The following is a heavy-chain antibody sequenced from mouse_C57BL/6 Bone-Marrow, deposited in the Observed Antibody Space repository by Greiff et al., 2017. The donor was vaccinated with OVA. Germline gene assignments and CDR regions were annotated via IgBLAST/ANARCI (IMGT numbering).Heavy chain of an antibody. V-gene: IGHV5-17*01. CDR2: ISSGSSTI. J-gene: IGHJ1*03. Sequence: EVKVVESGGGLVKPGGSLKLSCAASGFTFSDYGMHWVRQAPEKGLEWVAYISSGSSTIYYADTVKGRFTISRDNAKNTLFLQMTSLRSEDTAMYYCASLLYYGSSYDWYFDVWGTGTTVTVSS. CDR3: ASLLYYGSSYDWYFDV. D-gene: IGHD1-1*01. CDR1: GFTFSDYG.